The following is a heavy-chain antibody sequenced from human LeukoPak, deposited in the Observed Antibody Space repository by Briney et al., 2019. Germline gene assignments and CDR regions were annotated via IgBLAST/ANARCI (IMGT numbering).Heavy chain of an antibody. CDR2: INPNSGGT. CDR3: ARVLSAAAGSWFDP. CDR1: GYTFTGYY. V-gene: IGHV1-2*02. J-gene: IGHJ5*02. Sequence: ASVKVSCKASGYTFTGYYMHWVRQAPGQGLEWMGWINPNSGGTNYAQKFQGRVTMTRDTSISTAYMELSRLRSGDTAVYYCARVLSAAAGSWFDPWGQGTLVTVSS. D-gene: IGHD6-13*01.